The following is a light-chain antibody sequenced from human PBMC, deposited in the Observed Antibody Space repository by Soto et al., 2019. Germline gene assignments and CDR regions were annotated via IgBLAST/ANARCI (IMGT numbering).Light chain of an antibody. Sequence: QSALTQPRSVSGSPGQSVTISCTGTSSDVGGYNYVSWYQQHPGKAPKLMIYDVTERPSGVPDRFSGSKSANTASLTISGLQAEDEADYYCCSYAGSSTYVFGTGTKVTVL. J-gene: IGLJ1*01. V-gene: IGLV2-11*01. CDR3: CSYAGSSTYV. CDR1: SSDVGGYNY. CDR2: DVT.